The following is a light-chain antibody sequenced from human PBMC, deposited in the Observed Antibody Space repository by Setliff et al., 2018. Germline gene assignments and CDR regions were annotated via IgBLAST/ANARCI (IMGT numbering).Light chain of an antibody. CDR3: AALDDSLNGRYV. CDR1: SSNIGSNT. Sequence: QSALAQLPSASGTPGQRVTISCSGRSSNIGSNTVNWYQQFPGTAPKLLIYRNNQRPSADPDRFSGSKSATSASLAISGLQAEDEADYYCAALDDSLNGRYVFGTWTKVTV. V-gene: IGLV1-44*01. J-gene: IGLJ1*01. CDR2: RNN.